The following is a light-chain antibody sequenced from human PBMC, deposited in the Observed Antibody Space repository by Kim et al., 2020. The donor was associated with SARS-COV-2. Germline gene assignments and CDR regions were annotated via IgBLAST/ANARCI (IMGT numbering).Light chain of an antibody. CDR3: NSYDSSGNHWV. V-gene: IGLV3-19*01. Sequence: ALGQTVRITCQGDSLRIYYATWYQQKPGQAPIVVIYRKNNRPSGIPDRFSGSSSGNTASLTITGAQAEDEADYYCNSYDSSGNHWVFGGGTQLTVL. CDR2: RKN. J-gene: IGLJ3*02. CDR1: SLRIYY.